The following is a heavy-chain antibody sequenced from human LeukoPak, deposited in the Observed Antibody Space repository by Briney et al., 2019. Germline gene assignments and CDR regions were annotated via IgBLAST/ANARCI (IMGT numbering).Heavy chain of an antibody. D-gene: IGHD1-1*01. CDR3: ARGNWTGNNWFDP. CDR1: GGSISSSNW. CDR2: INHSGST. Sequence: KPSGTLSLTCAVSGGSISSSNWWSWIRQPPGKGLEWIGEINHSGSTNYNPSLKSRVTISVDTSKNQFSLKLSSVTAADTAVYYCARGNWTGNNWFDPWGQGTLVTVSS. J-gene: IGHJ5*02. V-gene: IGHV4-4*02.